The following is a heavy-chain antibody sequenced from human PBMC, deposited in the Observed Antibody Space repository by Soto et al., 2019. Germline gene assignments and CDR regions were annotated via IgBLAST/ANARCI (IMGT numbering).Heavy chain of an antibody. CDR3: ARSDGRY. J-gene: IGHJ4*02. CDR1: GGSISGYY. Sequence: SETLSLTCTVSGGSISGYYWSWIRQPPGKRLEWIGYINYSGSTNYNPSLKSRVTISVDTSKNQFSLKLSSVTAADTAVYYCARSDGRYWGQGTLVTVSS. CDR2: INYSGST. V-gene: IGHV4-59*01.